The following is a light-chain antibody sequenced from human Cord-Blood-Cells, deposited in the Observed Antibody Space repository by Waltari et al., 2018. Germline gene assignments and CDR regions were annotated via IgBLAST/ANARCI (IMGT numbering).Light chain of an antibody. CDR1: SSNIGSNT. V-gene: IGLV1-44*01. CDR3: AAWDDSLNGWV. J-gene: IGLJ3*02. Sequence: QSVLTQPPSASGTPGQRVTIYCSGSSSNIGSNTVNWYQQLPGTAPKLLIYIKNQRPSGVPDRFSGSKSGTSASLAISGLQSEDEADYYCAAWDDSLNGWVFGGGTKLTVL. CDR2: IKN.